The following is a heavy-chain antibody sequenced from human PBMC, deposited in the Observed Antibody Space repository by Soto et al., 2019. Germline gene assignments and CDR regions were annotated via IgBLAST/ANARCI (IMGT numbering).Heavy chain of an antibody. CDR2: ISGSGGST. V-gene: IGHV3-23*01. J-gene: IGHJ4*02. CDR1: GFTFSSYA. Sequence: GGSLRLSCAASGFTFSSYAMSWVRQAPGKGLEWVSAISGSGGSTYYADSVKGRFTISRDNSKNTLYLQMNSLRAEDTAVYYCAKSGSRTYYYDSSDYWGQGTLVTAPQ. CDR3: AKSGSRTYYYDSSDY. D-gene: IGHD3-22*01.